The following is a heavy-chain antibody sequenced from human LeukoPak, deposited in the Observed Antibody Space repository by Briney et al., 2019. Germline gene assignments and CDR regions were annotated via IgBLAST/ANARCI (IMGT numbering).Heavy chain of an antibody. CDR1: GGSISSSSYY. CDR2: IYYSGST. CDR3: ARHSYMSNSPEY. D-gene: IGHD4-11*01. Sequence: SETLSLTCTASGGSISSSSYYWGWIRQPPGKGLEWIGSIYYSGSTYYNPSLKSRVTMSVDTSKNQFSLRLSSVTAADTAVYYCARHSYMSNSPEYWGQGTLVTVSS. V-gene: IGHV4-39*01. J-gene: IGHJ4*02.